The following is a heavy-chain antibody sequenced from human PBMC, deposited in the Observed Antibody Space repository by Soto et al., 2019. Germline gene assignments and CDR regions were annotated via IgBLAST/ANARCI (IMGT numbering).Heavy chain of an antibody. V-gene: IGHV4-39*02. CDR1: GGSISTSGYY. D-gene: IGHD3-10*01. J-gene: IGHJ6*02. CDR3: ARSGSGSPYYYYGMDV. Sequence: PSETLSLTCTVSGGSISTSGYYWGWIRQPPGTGLEWIGGISYSGSTYYNPSLKSRLTISVDTSKNHFSLKLSSVTAADTAVYYCARSGSGSPYYYYGMDVWGQGTTVTVSS. CDR2: ISYSGST.